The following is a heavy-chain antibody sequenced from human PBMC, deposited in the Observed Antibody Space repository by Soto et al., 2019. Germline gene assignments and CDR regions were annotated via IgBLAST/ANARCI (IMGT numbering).Heavy chain of an antibody. D-gene: IGHD2-2*01. CDR2: ISYDGGNK. Sequence: GGSLRLSCAASGFTFSSYAMHWVRQAPGKGLEWVAVISYDGGNKYYADSVKGRFTTSRDNSKNTLYLQMNSLRAEDTAVYYCARDSVVPAAIPYYYYSGMDVWGQGPTVTVSS. J-gene: IGHJ6*02. V-gene: IGHV3-30-3*01. CDR3: ARDSVVPAAIPYYYYSGMDV. CDR1: GFTFSSYA.